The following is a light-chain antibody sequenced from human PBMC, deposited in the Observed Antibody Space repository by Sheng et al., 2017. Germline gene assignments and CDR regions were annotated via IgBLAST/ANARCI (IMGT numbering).Light chain of an antibody. J-gene: IGKJ4*01. CDR1: QGIRNY. CDR2: AAS. V-gene: IGKV1-27*01. CDR3: QQGGTWPPT. Sequence: DIQMTQSPSSLSASVGDTVTITCRASQGIRNYLAWYQQKPGKVPKLLIYAASTLQSGVSSRFSGSGSGADFTLIISSLEPEDFAVYYCQQGGTWPPTFGGGTEGGDQT.